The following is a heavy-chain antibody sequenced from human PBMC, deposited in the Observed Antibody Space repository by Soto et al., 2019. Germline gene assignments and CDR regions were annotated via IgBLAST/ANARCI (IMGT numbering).Heavy chain of an antibody. D-gene: IGHD3-10*01. V-gene: IGHV4-59*08. Sequence: QVQLQESGPGLVKPSEILSLSCTVSDGSISSYYWSWIRQPPGKGLEWIGYIYYSGSTNYNPSLKSRVTISVDTSKNQFSLKLNSMTAADTAVYYCARHNYGSRSTYSDYWGQGTLVTVSS. J-gene: IGHJ4*02. CDR3: ARHNYGSRSTYSDY. CDR1: DGSISSYY. CDR2: IYYSGST.